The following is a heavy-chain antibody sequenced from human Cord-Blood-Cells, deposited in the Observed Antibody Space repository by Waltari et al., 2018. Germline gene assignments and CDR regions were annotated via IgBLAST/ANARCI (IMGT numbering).Heavy chain of an antibody. Sequence: EVQLLESGGGLVQPGGSLRLSCAASGFTFSSYAMSWVRQAPGKGLECVSAISGSGGSTYYADSVKGRFTISRDNSKNTLYLQMNSLRAEDTAVYYCAKLLIAGDAFDIWGQGTMVTVSS. D-gene: IGHD2-21*01. V-gene: IGHV3-23*01. CDR2: ISGSGGST. J-gene: IGHJ3*02. CDR3: AKLLIAGDAFDI. CDR1: GFTFSSYA.